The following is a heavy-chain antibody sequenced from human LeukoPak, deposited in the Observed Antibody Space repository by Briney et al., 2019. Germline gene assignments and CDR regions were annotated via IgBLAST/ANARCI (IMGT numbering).Heavy chain of an antibody. CDR2: ISGSGGST. V-gene: IGHV3-23*01. CDR3: AKRPPGYYYGMDV. CDR1: GFPFSSYA. J-gene: IGHJ6*02. D-gene: IGHD3-10*01. Sequence: GGPLRLPCAASGFPFSSYAMSGVRRAPGRGREWVSLISGSGGSTYYADSVKGRFTISRDNSKNTLYLQMNSLRAEDTAVYYCAKRPPGYYYGMDVWGQGTTVTVSS.